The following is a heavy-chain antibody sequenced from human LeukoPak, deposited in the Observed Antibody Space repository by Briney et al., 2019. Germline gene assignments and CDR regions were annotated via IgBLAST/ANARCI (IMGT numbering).Heavy chain of an antibody. CDR1: GYTFTSYA. CDR2: INTNTGNP. CDR3: ARDPRGGTGSGSYYNYIYYYYYYMDV. V-gene: IGHV7-4-1*02. Sequence: ASVKVSCKASGYTFTSYAMNWVRQAPGQGLEWMGWINTNTGNPTYAQGFTGRFVFSLDTSVSTAYLQISSLKAEDTAVYYCARDPRGGTGSGSYYNYIYYYYYYMDVWRKGTTVTVSS. D-gene: IGHD3-10*01. J-gene: IGHJ6*03.